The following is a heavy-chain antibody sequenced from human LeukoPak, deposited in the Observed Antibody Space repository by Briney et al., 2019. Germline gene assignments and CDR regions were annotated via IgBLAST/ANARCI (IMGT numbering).Heavy chain of an antibody. CDR2: INLNSGGK. V-gene: IGHV1-2*02. D-gene: IGHD3-16*02. J-gene: IGHJ4*02. CDR3: VINQYDYVWGGYRHFY. CDR1: REIFIVSY. Sequence: ASVKVSCKTSREIFIVSYLHWLRQAPGQGLEWMAWINLNSGGKDYAEMFQGRVTVTRDTSISTAYLELNSLRSDDTAVYYCVINQYDYVWGGYRHFYWGQGALVTVPS.